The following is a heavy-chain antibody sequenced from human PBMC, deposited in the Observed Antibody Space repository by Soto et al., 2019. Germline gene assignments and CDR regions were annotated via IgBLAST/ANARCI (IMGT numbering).Heavy chain of an antibody. CDR2: ITSSGSNT. J-gene: IGHJ4*02. CDR1: GFTFSGYN. D-gene: IGHD6-6*01. Sequence: QVQLEESGGGLVKPGGSLRLSCAASGFTFSGYNMSWIRQAPGKGLEWVSYITSSGSNTFDAESVKGRFTISRDNTMNLLYLQMNSLSAEDTAVYYCARRGTISSAHHFDHWGQGTLVTVSS. V-gene: IGHV3-11*01. CDR3: ARRGTISSAHHFDH.